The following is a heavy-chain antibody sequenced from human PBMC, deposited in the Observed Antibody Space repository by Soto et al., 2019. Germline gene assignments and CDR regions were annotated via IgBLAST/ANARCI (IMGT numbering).Heavy chain of an antibody. Sequence: GESLKISCKGSGYSFTSYWIGWVRQMPGKGLEWMGIIYPGDSDTRYSPSFQGQVTISADKSISTAYLQWSSLKASDTAMYYCASLKEDYGDPGVAFDIWGQGTMVTVSS. CDR3: ASLKEDYGDPGVAFDI. D-gene: IGHD4-17*01. CDR2: IYPGDSDT. J-gene: IGHJ3*02. V-gene: IGHV5-51*01. CDR1: GYSFTSYW.